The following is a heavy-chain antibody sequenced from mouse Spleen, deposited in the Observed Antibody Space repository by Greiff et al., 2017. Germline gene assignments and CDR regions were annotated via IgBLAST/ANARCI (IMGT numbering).Heavy chain of an antibody. D-gene: IGHD1-1*01. V-gene: IGHV1-4*01. CDR1: GYTFTSYT. Sequence: QVQLQQSGAELARPGASVKMSCKASGYTFTSYTMHWVKQRPGQGLEWIGYINPSSGYTKYNQKFKDKATLTADKSSSTAYMELRSLTSEDSAVYYCTRSVVRWYFDVWGAGTTVTVSS. CDR2: INPSSGYT. CDR3: TRSVVRWYFDV. J-gene: IGHJ1*01.